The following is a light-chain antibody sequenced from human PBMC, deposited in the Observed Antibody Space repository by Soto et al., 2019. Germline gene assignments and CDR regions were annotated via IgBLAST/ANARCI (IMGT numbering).Light chain of an antibody. CDR1: QGISSW. Sequence: DIQMTQSPSSVSASVGDRVTITCRASQGISSWLAWYQQKPGKAPKLLIYAASTLQSGVPSRFSGSGSGTDFTLTISRLEPEDFAVYYCQQYGSSPWTFGQGTKVDIK. J-gene: IGKJ1*01. V-gene: IGKV1-12*01. CDR2: AAS. CDR3: QQYGSSPWT.